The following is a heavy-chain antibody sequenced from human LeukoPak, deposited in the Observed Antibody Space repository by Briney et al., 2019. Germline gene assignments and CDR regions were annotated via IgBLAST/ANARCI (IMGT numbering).Heavy chain of an antibody. CDR2: FDPEDGET. CDR3: ATGVNYDSSGYTY. Sequence: ASVKVSCKASGYTFTGYYMHWVRQAPGKGLEWMGGFDPEDGETIYAQKFQGRVTMTEDTSTDTAYMELSSLRSEDTAVYYCATGVNYDSSGYTYWGQGTLVTVSS. J-gene: IGHJ4*02. V-gene: IGHV1-24*01. D-gene: IGHD3-22*01. CDR1: GYTFTGYY.